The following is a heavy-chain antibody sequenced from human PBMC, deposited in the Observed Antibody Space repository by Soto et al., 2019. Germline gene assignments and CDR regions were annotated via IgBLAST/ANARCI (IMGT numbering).Heavy chain of an antibody. CDR1: GFTFSSYG. CDR2: IWYDGSNK. V-gene: IGHV3-33*01. Sequence: QVQLVESGGGVVQPGRSLRLSCAASGFTFSSYGMHWVRQAPGKGLEWVAVIWYDGSNKYYADSVKGRFTISRDNSKNTLYLQMNSLRAEDTAVYYCARGGGLGAFDIWGQGTMVTVSS. J-gene: IGHJ3*02. CDR3: ARGGGLGAFDI. D-gene: IGHD3-16*01.